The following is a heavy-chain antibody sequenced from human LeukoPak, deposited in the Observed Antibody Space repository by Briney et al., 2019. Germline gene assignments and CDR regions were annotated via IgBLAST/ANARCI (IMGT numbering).Heavy chain of an antibody. CDR3: ARDETYDYESNGYLDF. D-gene: IGHD3-22*01. J-gene: IGHJ4*02. CDR1: GFPFSSYW. Sequence: GGSLRLSCAASGFPFSSYWMSWVRQAPGKGLEWVANIRHDGSETYYVDSLRGRFTISRDNAKNLVYLQMSSLRAEDTAIYYCARDETYDYESNGYLDFWGQGAAVTVSS. CDR2: IRHDGSET. V-gene: IGHV3-7*01.